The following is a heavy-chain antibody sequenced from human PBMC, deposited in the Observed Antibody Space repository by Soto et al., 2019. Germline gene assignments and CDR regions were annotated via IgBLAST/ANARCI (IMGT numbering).Heavy chain of an antibody. V-gene: IGHV4-4*07. CDR2: IHSSGTF. Sequence: SETLSLTCTVSAASISNAYWSWIRQAAGKRLEWIGRIHSSGTFNYNPSLKSRVSISRDTSKNQISLKLSSVTAADTAVYYCARDNIVSKGYGMDVWGQGITVTVSS. CDR3: ARDNIVSKGYGMDV. CDR1: AASISNAY. D-gene: IGHD5-12*01. J-gene: IGHJ6*02.